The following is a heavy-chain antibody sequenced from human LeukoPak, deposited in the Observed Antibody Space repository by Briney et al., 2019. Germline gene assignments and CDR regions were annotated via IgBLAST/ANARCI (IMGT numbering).Heavy chain of an antibody. CDR3: ARGESSSWEYYYYCYGMDV. CDR1: GFTFSSYW. J-gene: IGHJ6*02. V-gene: IGHV3-7*01. CDR2: IKQDGSEK. Sequence: GGSLRLSCAASGFTFSSYWMSWVRQAPGKGLEWVANIKQDGSEKYYVDSVKGRFTISRDNAKNSLYLQMNSLRAEDTAVYYCARGESSSWEYYYYCYGMDVWGQGTTVTVSS. D-gene: IGHD6-13*01.